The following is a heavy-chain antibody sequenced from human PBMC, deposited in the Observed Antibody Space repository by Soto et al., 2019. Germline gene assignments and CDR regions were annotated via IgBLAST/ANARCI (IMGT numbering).Heavy chain of an antibody. D-gene: IGHD6-13*01. CDR2: IYYSGST. Sequence: SETLSLTCTISGGSITMYDWTWIRQPPGKGLEWIGYIYYSGSTTYNPSLKSRVTISVDTSKNQFSLKMRTVTDADTAVYYCASLAAAGLDYWGQGTLVTVSS. V-gene: IGHV4-59*01. CDR1: GGSITMYD. CDR3: ASLAAAGLDY. J-gene: IGHJ4*02.